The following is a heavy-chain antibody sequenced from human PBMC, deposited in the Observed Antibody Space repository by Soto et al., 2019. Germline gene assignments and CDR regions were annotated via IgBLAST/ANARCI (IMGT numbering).Heavy chain of an antibody. CDR3: ARHSDIVVVVAATLFDY. Sequence: ETLSLTCTVSGGSISSSSYYWGWIRQPPGKGLEWIGSIYYSGSTYYNPSLKSRVTISVDTSKNQFSLKLSSVTAADTAVYYCARHSDIVVVVAATLFDYWGQGTLVTVSS. CDR2: IYYSGST. J-gene: IGHJ4*02. V-gene: IGHV4-39*01. CDR1: GGSISSSSYY. D-gene: IGHD2-15*01.